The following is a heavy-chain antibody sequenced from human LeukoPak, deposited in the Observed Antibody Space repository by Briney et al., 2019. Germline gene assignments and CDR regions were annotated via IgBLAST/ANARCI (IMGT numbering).Heavy chain of an antibody. CDR2: INPSGGST. CDR1: GGTFSSYA. J-gene: IGHJ5*02. D-gene: IGHD5-18*01. CDR3: ARDHSVSAAMVDP. V-gene: IGHV1-18*01. Sequence: ASVKVSCKASGGTFSSYAISWVRQAPGQGLEWMGIINPSGGSTSYAQKLQGRVTMTTDTSTSTAYMELRSLRSDDTAVYYCARDHSVSAAMVDPWGQGTLVTVSS.